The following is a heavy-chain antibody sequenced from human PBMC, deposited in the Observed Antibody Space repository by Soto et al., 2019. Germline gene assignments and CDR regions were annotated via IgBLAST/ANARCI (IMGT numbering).Heavy chain of an antibody. Sequence: SQTLSLTCAISGDSVSKNSGAWNWIRQSPSRGLEWLGRTYYRSNWNNDYAVSVKGRITIYSDTSKNQFSLQLTSLTPEDTAVYFCARGVAVPGAPAFDCWGQGTLDTVSS. CDR3: ARGVAVPGAPAFDC. CDR1: GDSVSKNSGA. D-gene: IGHD6-19*01. V-gene: IGHV6-1*01. J-gene: IGHJ4*02. CDR2: TYYRSNWNN.